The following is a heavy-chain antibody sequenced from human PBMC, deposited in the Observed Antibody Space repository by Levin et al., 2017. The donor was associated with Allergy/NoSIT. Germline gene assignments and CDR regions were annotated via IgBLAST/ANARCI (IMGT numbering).Heavy chain of an antibody. Sequence: KVSCKGSGYSFTSYWIGWVRQMPGKGLEWMAIIYHGDSDTRYTPSFQGQVTISADKSISTAYLQWSSLKASDTAMYYCARTPRGSTDPYYFDYWGQGTLVTVSS. CDR2: IYHGDSDT. CDR3: ARTPRGSTDPYYFDY. V-gene: IGHV5-51*01. CDR1: GYSFTSYW. J-gene: IGHJ4*02. D-gene: IGHD1-26*01.